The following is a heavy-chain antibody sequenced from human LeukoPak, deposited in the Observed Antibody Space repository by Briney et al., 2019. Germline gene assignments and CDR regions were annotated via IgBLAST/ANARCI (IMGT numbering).Heavy chain of an antibody. J-gene: IGHJ6*03. CDR1: GFTFSSYA. CDR2: ISGSGDIT. Sequence: PGGSLRLSCAASGFTFSSYAMSWVRQAPGKGLEWVSAISGSGDITYYADSVKGRFTISRDNSKKTLYLQMNSLRAEDTAVYYCAKSQRGYYPGRTYYHYLDVWGKGTTVTVSS. D-gene: IGHD1/OR15-1a*01. V-gene: IGHV3-23*01. CDR3: AKSQRGYYPGRTYYHYLDV.